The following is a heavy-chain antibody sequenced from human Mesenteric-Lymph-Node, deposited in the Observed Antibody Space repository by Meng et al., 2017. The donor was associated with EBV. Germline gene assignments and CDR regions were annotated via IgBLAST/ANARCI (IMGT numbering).Heavy chain of an antibody. CDR2: IYHTGNT. V-gene: IGHV4-4*02. D-gene: IGHD2-8*02. J-gene: IGHJ4*02. Sequence: GQLQEPGPGLVKPSGTLSLTCAVSGGSISSSNWWSWVRQPPGKGLEWIGEIYHTGNTNYNPSLKSRVTISVDKSKNQFSLNLTSVTAADTAVYYCARTSVAVLYVGLDYWGQGTLVTVSS. CDR3: ARTSVAVLYVGLDY. CDR1: GGSISSSNW.